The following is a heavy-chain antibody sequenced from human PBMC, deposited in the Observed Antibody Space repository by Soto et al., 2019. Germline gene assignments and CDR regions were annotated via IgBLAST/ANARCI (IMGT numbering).Heavy chain of an antibody. CDR2: ISAYNGNT. V-gene: IGHV1-18*01. CDR3: ARDTARYYDFWSGYYDYYYYYGMDV. Sequence: GGSVKGSRKASGYTFTSYCISWVRQGPGQGVEGMGWISAYNGNTNYAQKLQGRVTMTTDTSTSTAYMELRSLRSDDTAVYYCARDTARYYDFWSGYYDYYYYYGMDVWGQGTTVTVSS. CDR1: GYTFTSYC. J-gene: IGHJ6*02. D-gene: IGHD3-3*01.